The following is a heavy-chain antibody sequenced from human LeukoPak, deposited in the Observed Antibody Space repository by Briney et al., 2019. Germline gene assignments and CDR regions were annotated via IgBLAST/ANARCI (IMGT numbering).Heavy chain of an antibody. V-gene: IGHV3-11*01. CDR3: ARGKRRFDY. CDR2: ISSSGFST. Sequence: GGSLRLSCAASGFNFSDYYMSWIRQAPGKGLEWVSYISSSGFSTYYAGSVKGRFTISRDNARNSLYLQMNSLAPEDTALYYCARGKRRFDYWGQGPWSPSPQ. J-gene: IGHJ4*02. CDR1: GFNFSDYY.